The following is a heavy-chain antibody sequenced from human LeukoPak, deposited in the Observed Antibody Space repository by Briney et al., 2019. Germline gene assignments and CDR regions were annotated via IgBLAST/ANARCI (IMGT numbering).Heavy chain of an antibody. CDR1: GVSLSSGGYY. D-gene: IGHD3/OR15-3a*01. V-gene: IGHV4-31*03. J-gene: IGHJ4*02. CDR2: IYYSGNT. Sequence: SQTLSLTCTVSGVSLSSGGYYWRWLRHLPGKGLEWIGYIYYSGNTYSNPSLKNRLTISVATSKNQFSLKVNSVTAADTAVYYCARAQSDLQFFDFWGQGTLVTVSS. CDR3: ARAQSDLQFFDF.